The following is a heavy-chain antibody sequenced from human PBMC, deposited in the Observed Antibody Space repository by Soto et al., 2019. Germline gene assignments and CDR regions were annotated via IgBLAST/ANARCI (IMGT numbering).Heavy chain of an antibody. J-gene: IGHJ6*02. D-gene: IGHD2-8*01. CDR3: ARIMVYAAYYYYGMDV. CDR1: GFTVSSNY. Sequence: EVQLVESGGGLIQPGGSLRLSCAASGFTVSSNYMSWVRQAPGKGLEWVSYISSSSSTIYYADSVKGRFTISRDNAKNSLYLQMNSLRDEDTAVYYCARIMVYAAYYYYGMDVWGQGTTVTVSS. V-gene: IGHV3-48*02. CDR2: ISSSSSTI.